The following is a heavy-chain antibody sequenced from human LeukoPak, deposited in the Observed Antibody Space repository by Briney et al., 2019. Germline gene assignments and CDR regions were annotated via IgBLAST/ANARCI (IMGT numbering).Heavy chain of an antibody. D-gene: IGHD6-19*01. V-gene: IGHV1-69*04. CDR3: ARVSSSGWSNYYYYGMDV. Sequence: ASVKVSCKASGGTFSSYAISWMRQAPGQGLEWMGRIIPILGIANYAQKFQGRVTITADKSTSTAYMELSSPRSEDTAVYYCARVSSSGWSNYYYYGMDVWGQGTTVTVSS. CDR2: IIPILGIA. J-gene: IGHJ6*02. CDR1: GGTFSSYA.